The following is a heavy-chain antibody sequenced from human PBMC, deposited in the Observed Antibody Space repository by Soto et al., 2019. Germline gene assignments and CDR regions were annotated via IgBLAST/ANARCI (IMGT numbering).Heavy chain of an antibody. J-gene: IGHJ4*02. CDR2: IYWSDEK. CDR1: GFSLSTSGVG. CDR3: AHRRGADYKGCFHY. Sequence: QITLKESGPTLVKPTQTLTLTCTFSGFSLSTSGVGVGWIRQPPGKALEWLALIYWSDEKRYSPSLSSRLTITKDTSKNQVVLTMTSMDPVDTATYYCAHRRGADYKGCFHYGGQGTLVPVSS. D-gene: IGHD4-4*01. V-gene: IGHV2-5*01.